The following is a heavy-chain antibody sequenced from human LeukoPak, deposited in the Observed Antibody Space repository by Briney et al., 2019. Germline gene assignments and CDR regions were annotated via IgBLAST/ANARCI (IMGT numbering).Heavy chain of an antibody. D-gene: IGHD4-17*01. Sequence: GGSLRLSCAASGFTFSTYAMNWVRQAPGKGLEWVSAISGSGSSTYYADSVKGRFTISRDNSKNTLYLQMNSPRAEDTAVYYCAKQTPPYGDYDYWGQGTLVTVSS. CDR2: ISGSGSST. CDR3: AKQTPPYGDYDY. V-gene: IGHV3-23*01. J-gene: IGHJ4*02. CDR1: GFTFSTYA.